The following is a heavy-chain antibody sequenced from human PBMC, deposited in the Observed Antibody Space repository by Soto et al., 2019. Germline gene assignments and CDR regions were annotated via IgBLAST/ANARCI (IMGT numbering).Heavy chain of an antibody. Sequence: XXTLSLPFTVSGGSIGSSSYYWGSIRQPPGKGLEWIGSIYYSGSTYYNPSLKSRVTISVDTSKNQFSLKLSSVTAADTAVYYCARHNDDSSGENNWFDPWGQGTLVTVSS. CDR2: IYYSGST. J-gene: IGHJ5*02. V-gene: IGHV4-39*01. D-gene: IGHD3-22*01. CDR3: ARHNDDSSGENNWFDP. CDR1: GGSIGSSSYY.